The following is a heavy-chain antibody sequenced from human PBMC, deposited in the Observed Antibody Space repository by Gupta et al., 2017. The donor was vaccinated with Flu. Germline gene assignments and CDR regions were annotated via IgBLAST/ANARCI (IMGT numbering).Heavy chain of an antibody. D-gene: IGHD3-3*01. CDR1: GFPFSSYA. CDR3: AKGLSYYDFWSGCDY. Sequence: EVQLLESGGGLVQPGGSLRLSCAASGFPFSSYAMSWVRQVPGKGLEWVSAISGSGGSTYYADSVKGRFTISRDNSKNTLYLQMNSLRAEDTAVYYCAKGLSYYDFWSGCDYWGQGTLVTVSS. J-gene: IGHJ4*02. CDR2: ISGSGGST. V-gene: IGHV3-23*01.